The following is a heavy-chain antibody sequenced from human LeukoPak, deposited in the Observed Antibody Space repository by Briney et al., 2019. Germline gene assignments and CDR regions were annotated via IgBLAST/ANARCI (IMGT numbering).Heavy chain of an antibody. Sequence: GGSLRLSCAASGFTFSSYAMHWVRQAPGKGLEWVAVISYDGSNKYYADSVKGRFTISRDNSKNTLYLQMNSLRAEDTAVYYCARDRVYSSSYYYGMDVWGQGTTVTVSS. J-gene: IGHJ6*02. CDR3: ARDRVYSSSYYYGMDV. D-gene: IGHD6-13*01. V-gene: IGHV3-30-3*01. CDR2: ISYDGSNK. CDR1: GFTFSSYA.